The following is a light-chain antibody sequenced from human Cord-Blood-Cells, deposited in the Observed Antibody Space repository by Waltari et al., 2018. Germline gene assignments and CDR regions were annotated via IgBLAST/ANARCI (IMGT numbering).Light chain of an antibody. CDR2: DAS. J-gene: IGKJ1*01. CDR3: QQRSNWPPWT. Sequence: EIVLTQSPATLSLSPGERATLSCRASQSVSSDLAWYQQKPGQAPRLLIYDASSGATGIPARFSGSGSGTDFTLTISSLEPEDFAVYYCQQRSNWPPWTFGQGTKVEIK. CDR1: QSVSSD. V-gene: IGKV3-11*01.